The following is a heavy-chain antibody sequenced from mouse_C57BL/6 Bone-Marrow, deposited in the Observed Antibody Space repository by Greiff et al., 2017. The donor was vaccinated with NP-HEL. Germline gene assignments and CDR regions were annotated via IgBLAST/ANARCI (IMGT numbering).Heavy chain of an antibody. CDR1: GYSITSDY. D-gene: IGHD2-2*01. CDR2: ISYSGST. J-gene: IGHJ4*01. V-gene: IGHV3-8*01. Sequence: EVMLVESGPGLAKPSQTLSLTCSVTGYSITSDYWNCIRKFPGNKLEYMGYISYSGSTYYNPSLKSRISITRDTSKNQYYLQLNSVTTEDTATYYCARSPLWLRRNYYAMDYWGQGTSVTVSS. CDR3: ARSPLWLRRNYYAMDY.